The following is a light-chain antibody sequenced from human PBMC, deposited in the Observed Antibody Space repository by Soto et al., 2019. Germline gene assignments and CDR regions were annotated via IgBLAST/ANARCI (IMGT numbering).Light chain of an antibody. J-gene: IGKJ1*01. Sequence: IWMTQSPSLLSASTGDRVTISCRMSQGISSYLAWYQQKPGKAPKLLIYKASSLESGVPSRFSGSGSGTEFTLTITSLQPDDFATYYCQQFNSYSRTFGQGTKVDIK. CDR1: QGISSY. CDR2: KAS. CDR3: QQFNSYSRT. V-gene: IGKV1D-8*02.